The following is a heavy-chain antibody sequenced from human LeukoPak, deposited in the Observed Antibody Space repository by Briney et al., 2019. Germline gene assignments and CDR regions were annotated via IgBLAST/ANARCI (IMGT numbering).Heavy chain of an antibody. CDR3: ARASGPFDY. CDR1: GFTFSSYE. D-gene: IGHD3-10*01. Sequence: GGSLRLSCAASGFTFSSYEMNWVRQAPGKGLEWVSYISSSGSTIYYADSVKGRFTISRDNSKNTLYLQMNSLRAEDTAVYSCARASGPFDYWGQGTLVTVSS. CDR2: ISSSGSTI. J-gene: IGHJ4*02. V-gene: IGHV3-48*03.